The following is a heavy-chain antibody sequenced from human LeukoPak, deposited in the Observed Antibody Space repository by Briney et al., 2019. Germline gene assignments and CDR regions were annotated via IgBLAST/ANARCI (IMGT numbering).Heavy chain of an antibody. CDR2: IRYDGSNK. D-gene: IGHD1-26*01. CDR1: GFTFSSYG. V-gene: IGHV3-30*02. CDR3: AREGQWELHGAFDI. J-gene: IGHJ3*02. Sequence: GGSLRLSCAASGFTFSSYGMHWVRQAPCKGLEWVAFIRYDGSNKYYLDSLKRRFTISRDNAKNSLYLQMNSLRAEDTAVYYCAREGQWELHGAFDIWGQGTMVTVSS.